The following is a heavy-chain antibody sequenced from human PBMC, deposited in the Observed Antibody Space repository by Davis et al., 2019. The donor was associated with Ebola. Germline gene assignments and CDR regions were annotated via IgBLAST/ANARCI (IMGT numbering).Heavy chain of an antibody. D-gene: IGHD2-21*02. CDR1: GYIFSNYD. V-gene: IGHV1-8*01. J-gene: IGHJ4*02. Sequence: ASVKVSCKASGYIFSNYDINWVRQASGQGLEWMGWMNAYSGNTGYVEKFKGRVTMTRNPSINTAYMELRSLTIDDTAVYYCARGYPPKCRGGDCVNDFWGQGTLVTVSS. CDR3: ARGYPPKCRGGDCVNDF. CDR2: MNAYSGNT.